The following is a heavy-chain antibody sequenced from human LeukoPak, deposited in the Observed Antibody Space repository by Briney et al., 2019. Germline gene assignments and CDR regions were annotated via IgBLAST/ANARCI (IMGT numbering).Heavy chain of an antibody. J-gene: IGHJ4*02. CDR3: AKDSPTFGVAGYFDF. CDR1: GFTFDDYA. CDR2: ISWNSGSI. V-gene: IGHV3-9*01. D-gene: IGHD3-3*01. Sequence: GGSLRLSCAASGFTFDDYALHWVRQVPGKGLEWVSTISWNSGSIGYVDSVKGRFTISRDNAKNSLYLQMNSLRAEDTALYYCAKDSPTFGVAGYFDFWGQGTLVTVSS.